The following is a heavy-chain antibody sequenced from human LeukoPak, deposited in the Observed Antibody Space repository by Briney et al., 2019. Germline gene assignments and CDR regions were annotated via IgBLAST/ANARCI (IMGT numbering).Heavy chain of an antibody. J-gene: IGHJ6*03. CDR2: MNPNSGNT. V-gene: IGHV1-8*02. CDR1: GYTFTNHY. Sequence: KPGASVKVSCKASGYTFTNHYMHWVRQAPGQGLEWMGWMNPNSGNTGYAQKFQGRVTMTRNTSISTAYMELSSLRSEDTAVYYCARGVPRGSWLLPYYYYYMDVWGKGTTVTISS. D-gene: IGHD2-15*01. CDR3: ARGVPRGSWLLPYYYYYMDV.